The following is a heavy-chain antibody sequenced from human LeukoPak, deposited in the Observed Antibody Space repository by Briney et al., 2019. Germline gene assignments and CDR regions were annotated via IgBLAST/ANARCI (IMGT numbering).Heavy chain of an antibody. V-gene: IGHV1/OR15-2*02. CDR1: GYTFTGYY. CDR3: ARDYGGTWYDN. Sequence: ASVKVSCKASGYTFTGYYMHWVRQARGQGLEWLGWIDTYTGTPNYAQKLQDRVTLSIDTTTGTAYMELRTLRSDDTAIYFCARDYGGTWYDNWGQGTTVTVSS. CDR2: IDTYTGTP. D-gene: IGHD6-13*01. J-gene: IGHJ4*02.